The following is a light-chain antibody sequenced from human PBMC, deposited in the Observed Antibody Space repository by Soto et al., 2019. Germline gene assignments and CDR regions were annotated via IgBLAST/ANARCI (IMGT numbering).Light chain of an antibody. CDR2: GAS. J-gene: IGKJ3*01. V-gene: IGKV3-20*01. CDR1: QTISSNY. Sequence: EIVLTQSPGTLSLSAGERATLSCRPSQTISSNYLAWYQQKPGQAPRLLIFGASYRATGIPDRFSGSGSATDFTLTISRLEPKDFAVYYCQQYRSSPPVFTLGPGTKVDIK. CDR3: QQYRSSPPVFT.